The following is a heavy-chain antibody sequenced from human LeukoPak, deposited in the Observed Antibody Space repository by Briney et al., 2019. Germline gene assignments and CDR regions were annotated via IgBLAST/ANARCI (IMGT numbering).Heavy chain of an antibody. CDR3: ARGVSY. V-gene: IGHV3-48*03. CDR2: SSGSGNTI. Sequence: PGGSLRLSCAASGFTFSGYEMNWVRQAPGKGLEWVAYSSGSGNTIYYADSAKGRFTISRDNAKNSLYLQMNSLRAEDTAVYYCARGVSYWGQGTLVTVSS. D-gene: IGHD2-21*01. CDR1: GFTFSGYE. J-gene: IGHJ4*02.